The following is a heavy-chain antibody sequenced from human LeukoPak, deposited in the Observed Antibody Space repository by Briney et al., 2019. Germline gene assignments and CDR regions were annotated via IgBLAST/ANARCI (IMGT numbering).Heavy chain of an antibody. CDR2: IYYSGST. Sequence: SETLSLTCTVSGGSISSSSYYWGWIRQPPGKGLEWIGSIYYSGSTYYNPSLKSRVTISVDTSKNQFSLKLSSVTAADTAVYYCARAGYEGYSSSYSAFDIWGQGTMVTVSS. CDR3: ARAGYEGYSSSYSAFDI. D-gene: IGHD6-13*01. CDR1: GGSISSSSYY. V-gene: IGHV4-39*07. J-gene: IGHJ3*02.